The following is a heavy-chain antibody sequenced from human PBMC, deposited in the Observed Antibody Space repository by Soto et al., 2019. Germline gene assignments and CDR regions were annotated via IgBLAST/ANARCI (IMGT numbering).Heavy chain of an antibody. D-gene: IGHD3-16*01. Sequence: QVQLVESGGGVVQPGRSLRLSCAASGFIFSRCGMHWVRQAPGKGLEWVAVISYDGINKYYEDSVKGRFAISRDNSKNTLYLQMNSLSADDTAVYYCVQDRGPFGDGRERGDYWGQGNLVAVSS. V-gene: IGHV3-30*18. CDR2: ISYDGINK. CDR1: GFIFSRCG. J-gene: IGHJ4*02. CDR3: VQDRGPFGDGRERGDY.